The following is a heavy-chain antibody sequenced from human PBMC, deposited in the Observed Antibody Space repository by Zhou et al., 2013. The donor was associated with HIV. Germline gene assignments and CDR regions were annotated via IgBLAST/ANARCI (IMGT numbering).Heavy chain of an antibody. V-gene: IGHV1-46*03. CDR1: GYTFTANY. CDR2: INPGIGST. Sequence: QVQLVQSGAEMKKPGASVNISCKASGYTFTANYIHWVRQAPEQGLEWMGLINPGIGSTYYAEKFQGRVTMTRDTSTSTVNMQLGTLTSEDTAVYYCNRGMQGWVNDAFDIWGQGTMVTVSS. J-gene: IGHJ3*02. D-gene: IGHD2-21*01. CDR3: NRGMQGWVNDAFDI.